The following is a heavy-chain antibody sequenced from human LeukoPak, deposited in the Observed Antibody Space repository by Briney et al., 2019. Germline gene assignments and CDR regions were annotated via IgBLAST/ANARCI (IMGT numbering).Heavy chain of an antibody. V-gene: IGHV3-21*01. Sequence: GGSLRLSCAASGFTLSSYSMNWVRQAPGKGLEWVSSISSSSSYIYYADSVKGRFTTSRDNAKNSLYLQMNSLRAEDTAVYYCARDPPYGYTFDYWGQGTLVTVSS. D-gene: IGHD3-16*02. CDR3: ARDPPYGYTFDY. J-gene: IGHJ4*02. CDR1: GFTLSSYS. CDR2: ISSSSSYI.